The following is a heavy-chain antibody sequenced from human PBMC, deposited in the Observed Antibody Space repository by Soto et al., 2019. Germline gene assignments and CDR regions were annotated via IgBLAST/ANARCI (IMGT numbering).Heavy chain of an antibody. V-gene: IGHV1-18*01. CDR1: GYTFTAYG. Sequence: ASVKVSCKTSGYTFTAYGLAWLRQAPGQRPEWMGWVGTNNDNTNYAEKFQGRVTMTTDTSTATTYMELRSLRSDDTAVYYCARELNTDSSAYYCFAYWGQGTLVTVSS. J-gene: IGHJ4*02. D-gene: IGHD3-22*01. CDR2: VGTNNDNT. CDR3: ARELNTDSSAYYCFAY.